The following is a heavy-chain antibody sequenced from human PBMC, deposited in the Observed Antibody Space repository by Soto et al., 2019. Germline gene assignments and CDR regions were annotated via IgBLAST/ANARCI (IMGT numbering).Heavy chain of an antibody. J-gene: IGHJ4*02. Sequence: LRLSCAASGFTFSSYGMHCVRQAPGKGLEWVAVISYDGSNKYYADSVKGRFTISRDNSKNTLYLQMNSLRAEDTAVYYCAKDKRDGYIRYYFDYWGQGTLVTVSS. CDR3: AKDKRDGYIRYYFDY. CDR1: GFTFSSYG. V-gene: IGHV3-30*18. CDR2: ISYDGSNK. D-gene: IGHD5-12*01.